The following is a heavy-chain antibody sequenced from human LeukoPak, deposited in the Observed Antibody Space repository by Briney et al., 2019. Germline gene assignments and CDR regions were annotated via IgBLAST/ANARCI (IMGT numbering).Heavy chain of an antibody. CDR3: AKDSGNLRYYFDY. Sequence: ARSLRLSCAASGFTFSSYGMHWVRQAPGKGLEWVAVISYDGSNKYYADSVKGRFTISRDNSKNTLYLQMNSLRAEDTAVYYCAKDSGNLRYYFDYWGQGTLVTVSS. CDR2: ISYDGSNK. CDR1: GFTFSSYG. J-gene: IGHJ4*02. V-gene: IGHV3-30*18. D-gene: IGHD1-14*01.